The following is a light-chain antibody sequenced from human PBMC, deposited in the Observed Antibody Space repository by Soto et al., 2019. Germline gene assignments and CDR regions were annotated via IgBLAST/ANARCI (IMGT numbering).Light chain of an antibody. J-gene: IGKJ3*01. CDR2: GAS. Sequence: EIVLTQSPGTLSLSAGERATLSCRASQTISSNYLAWYQQKPGQAPRLLIFGASYRATGIPDRFSGRGSGTDLTLTISRLEHEDFAVYYCQQYGRSPPEFTFGPGTKVDIK. CDR1: QTISSNY. V-gene: IGKV3-20*01. CDR3: QQYGRSPPEFT.